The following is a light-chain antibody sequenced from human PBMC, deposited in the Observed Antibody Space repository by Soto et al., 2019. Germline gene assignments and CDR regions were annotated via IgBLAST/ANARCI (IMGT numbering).Light chain of an antibody. CDR2: GAS. CDR3: QQYDSSPWT. V-gene: IGKV3-20*01. J-gene: IGKJ1*01. Sequence: EIVLTQSPGTLSLSPGERATLSCRASQSVSSSYLAWYQQKPGQAPRFLIYGASSRATGIPDRFSGSGSGTDFTLTISRLESEDFAVYYCQQYDSSPWTFGQGTKVEIK. CDR1: QSVSSSY.